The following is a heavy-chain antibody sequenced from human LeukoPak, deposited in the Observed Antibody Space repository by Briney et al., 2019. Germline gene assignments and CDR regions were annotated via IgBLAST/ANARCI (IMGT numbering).Heavy chain of an antibody. J-gene: IGHJ5*02. CDR1: GYTFTSYG. Sequence: GASVDLSCKASGYTFTSYGISWVRQAPGQGLEWMGWISAYNGNTNYAQKLQVRVTMTTDTTTSTAYMELRSLRSDDTAVYYCARDEGYYYDSSGYLIDPWGQGTLVTVSS. V-gene: IGHV1-18*01. D-gene: IGHD3-22*01. CDR2: ISAYNGNT. CDR3: ARDEGYYYDSSGYLIDP.